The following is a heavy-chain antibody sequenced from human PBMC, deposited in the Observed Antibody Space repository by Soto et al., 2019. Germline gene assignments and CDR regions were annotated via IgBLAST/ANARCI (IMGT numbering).Heavy chain of an antibody. Sequence: GGSLRLSCAASGFAFSSYAMHWVRQTPGKGLEYVSAISPQGGSTYYADSVKGRFTISRDDSKNTVYLQMSSLRPDDTAVYYCVNMMIARGAFDFWGQGTLVTVSS. J-gene: IGHJ4*02. CDR3: VNMMIARGAFDF. CDR1: GFAFSSYA. V-gene: IGHV3-64D*06. CDR2: ISPQGGST. D-gene: IGHD2-21*01.